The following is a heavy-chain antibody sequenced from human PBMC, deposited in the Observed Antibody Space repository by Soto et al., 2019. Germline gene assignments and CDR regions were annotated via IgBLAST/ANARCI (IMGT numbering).Heavy chain of an antibody. CDR3: ARDRIQLRLGKYSFNAMDV. J-gene: IGHJ6*02. Sequence: VQLVQSGAEMRKPGSSLRVSCKASGGTFSDFAFSWVRQAPGQGLEWMGGIVPRFGSPNYAQKFGGRVTITADTSTSTVYMELSSLRFDDTAVYFCARDRIQLRLGKYSFNAMDVWGQGTTITVSS. D-gene: IGHD3-16*01. CDR2: IVPRFGSP. CDR1: GGTFSDFA. V-gene: IGHV1-69*06.